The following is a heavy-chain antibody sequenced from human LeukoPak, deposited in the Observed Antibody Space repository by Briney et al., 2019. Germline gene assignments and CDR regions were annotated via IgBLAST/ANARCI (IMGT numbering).Heavy chain of an antibody. V-gene: IGHV4-39*01. CDR3: ARLVLLWFGKSGYFDY. Sequence: PSETLSLTCTVSGGSISSSSYYWGWIRQPPGKGLEWIGSIYYSGSTYYNPSLKSRVTISVDTSKNQFSLKLSSVTAADTAVYYCARLVLLWFGKSGYFDYWGQGTLVTVSS. D-gene: IGHD3-10*01. J-gene: IGHJ4*02. CDR2: IYYSGST. CDR1: GGSISSSSYY.